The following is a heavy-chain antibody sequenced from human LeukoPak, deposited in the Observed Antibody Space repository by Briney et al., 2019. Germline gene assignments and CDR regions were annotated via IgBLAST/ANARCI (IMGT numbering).Heavy chain of an antibody. Sequence: VASVKVSCKASGYTFTSYGISWVRQAPGQGLEWMGWISAYNGNTNYAQKLQGRVTMTTDTSTSTAYMELRSLRSDDTALYYCARSPHILTGENFDYWGQGTLVTVSS. CDR3: ARSPHILTGENFDY. J-gene: IGHJ4*02. V-gene: IGHV1-18*01. D-gene: IGHD3-9*01. CDR2: ISAYNGNT. CDR1: GYTFTSYG.